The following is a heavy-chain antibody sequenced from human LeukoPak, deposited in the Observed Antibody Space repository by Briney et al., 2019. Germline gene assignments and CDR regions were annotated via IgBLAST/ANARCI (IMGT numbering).Heavy chain of an antibody. V-gene: IGHV1-2*02. CDR3: ARDLPSPSGLRGAYFDY. J-gene: IGHJ4*02. D-gene: IGHD6-19*01. CDR1: GYTFTGYY. CDR2: INPNSGGT. Sequence: ASVKVSCKASGYTFTGYYMHWVRQAPGQGLEWMGWINPNSGGTNYAQKFQGRVTMTRDTSISTAYMGLSRLRSDATAVYSFARDLPSPSGLRGAYFDYWGQGTLVTVSS.